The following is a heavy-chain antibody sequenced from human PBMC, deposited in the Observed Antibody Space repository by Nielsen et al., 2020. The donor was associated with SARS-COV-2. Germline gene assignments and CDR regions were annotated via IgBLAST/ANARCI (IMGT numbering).Heavy chain of an antibody. D-gene: IGHD3-3*01. Sequence: GESLKISCAASGFTFSDYYMSWIRQAPGKGLEWVSYISSSSSYTNYADSVKGRFTISRDNAKNSLYLQMNSLRAEDTAVYYCARVLVFSRFLEWFPASYGMDVWGQGTTVTVSS. CDR3: ARVLVFSRFLEWFPASYGMDV. V-gene: IGHV3-11*03. CDR1: GFTFSDYY. CDR2: ISSSSSYT. J-gene: IGHJ6*02.